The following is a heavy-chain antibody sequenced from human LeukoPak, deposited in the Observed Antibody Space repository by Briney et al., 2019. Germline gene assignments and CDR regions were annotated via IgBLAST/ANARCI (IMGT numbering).Heavy chain of an antibody. CDR3: ARRLGCSGGSCYNWFDP. Sequence: SETLSLTCTVSGGSVSSYYWSWLRQPPGKGLEWIGYIYYSGSTNYNPSLKSRVTISVDTSKNQFSLKLSSVTAADTAVYYCARRLGCSGGSCYNWFDPWGQGTLVTVSS. CDR1: GGSVSSYY. V-gene: IGHV4-59*02. D-gene: IGHD2-15*01. CDR2: IYYSGST. J-gene: IGHJ5*02.